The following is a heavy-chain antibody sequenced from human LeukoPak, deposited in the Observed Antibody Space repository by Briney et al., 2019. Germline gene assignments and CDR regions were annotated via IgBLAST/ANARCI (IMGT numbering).Heavy chain of an antibody. CDR2: ISNDGSNK. Sequence: GRSLRLSCAASGFTFSTYPMHWVRQAPGKGLEWVAVISNDGSNKYYADSVKGRFTISRDNAKNSLYLQMDSLRAEDTAVYYCAELGITMIGGVWGKGTTVTISS. CDR3: AELGITMIGGV. D-gene: IGHD3-10*02. CDR1: GFTFSTYP. J-gene: IGHJ6*04. V-gene: IGHV3-30*04.